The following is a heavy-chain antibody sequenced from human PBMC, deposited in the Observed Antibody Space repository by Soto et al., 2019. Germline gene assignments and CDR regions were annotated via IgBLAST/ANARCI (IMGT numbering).Heavy chain of an antibody. D-gene: IGHD4-17*01. V-gene: IGHV4-59*08. CDR3: ARHEAEYGDYLGFGYYYFDY. CDR2: IYYSGST. J-gene: IGHJ4*02. CDR1: GGSISSYY. Sequence: SETLSLTCTVSGGSISSYYWSWIRQPPGKGLEWIGYIYYSGSTNYNPSLKSRVTISVDTSKNQFSLKLSSVTAADTAVYYCARHEAEYGDYLGFGYYYFDYWGQGTLVTVSS.